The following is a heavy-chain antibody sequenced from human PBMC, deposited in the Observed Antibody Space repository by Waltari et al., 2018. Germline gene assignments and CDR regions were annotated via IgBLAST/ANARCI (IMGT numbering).Heavy chain of an antibody. CDR3: ARYGSGRTSNWFDP. J-gene: IGHJ5*02. CDR2: IYHSGST. V-gene: IGHV4-30-2*01. D-gene: IGHD3-10*01. CDR1: GGSISSGGYS. Sequence: SLTCAVSGGSISSGGYSWSWIRQPPGKGLEWIGYIYHSGSTYYNPSLKSRVTISVDRSKNQFSLKLSSVTAADTAVYYCARYGSGRTSNWFDPWGQGTLVTVSS.